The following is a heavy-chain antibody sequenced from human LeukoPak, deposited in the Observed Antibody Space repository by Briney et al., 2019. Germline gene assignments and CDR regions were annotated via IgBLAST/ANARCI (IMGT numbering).Heavy chain of an antibody. Sequence: GGSLRLSCAASGFTFRKYAMSWVRQAPGKGLEWVSAISGSVGSTYYADSVKGRFTISRDNSKNTLYLQMNSLRAEDTAVYYCATRLRRDAFDIWGQGTMVTVSS. J-gene: IGHJ3*02. CDR3: ATRLRRDAFDI. CDR1: GFTFRKYA. D-gene: IGHD4-17*01. CDR2: ISGSVGST. V-gene: IGHV3-23*01.